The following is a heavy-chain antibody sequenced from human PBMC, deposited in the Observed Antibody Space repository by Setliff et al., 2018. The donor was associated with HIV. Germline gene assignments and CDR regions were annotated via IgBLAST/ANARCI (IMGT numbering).Heavy chain of an antibody. Sequence: ASVKVSCKASGHTFSNYDVIWVRQAPGQGLEWMGRFHPYSGHTNYAQNFQGRVTMTMDASITTVYMELSRLTSDDTAVYYCVRQDILTSYYMFDYWGQGTLVTVSS. CDR3: VRQDILTSYYMFDY. J-gene: IGHJ4*02. CDR2: FHPYSGHT. V-gene: IGHV1-2*06. D-gene: IGHD3-9*01. CDR1: GHTFSNYD.